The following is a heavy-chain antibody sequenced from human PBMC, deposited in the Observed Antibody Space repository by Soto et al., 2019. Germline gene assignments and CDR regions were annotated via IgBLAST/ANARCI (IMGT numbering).Heavy chain of an antibody. Sequence: EVQLLESGGGLVQPGGSLRLSCAASGFTLWSSAMTWVRQGPGKGLEWVSTISGGGSGTFDADSVKGRFTIFRDSSKNTLYLQMNSLRAEDTAVYYCAKGGMEWYCSGGPCSYYYYMDVWGKGTTVTVSS. D-gene: IGHD2-15*01. J-gene: IGHJ6*03. V-gene: IGHV3-23*01. CDR3: AKGGMEWYCSGGPCSYYYYMDV. CDR1: GFTLWSSA. CDR2: ISGGGSGT.